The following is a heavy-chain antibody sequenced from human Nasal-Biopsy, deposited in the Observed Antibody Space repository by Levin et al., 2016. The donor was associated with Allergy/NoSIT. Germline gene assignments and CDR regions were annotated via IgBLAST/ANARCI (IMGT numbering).Heavy chain of an antibody. J-gene: IGHJ4*02. D-gene: IGHD3-9*01. CDR1: GLTLSNYA. CDR2: ISSDGDST. Sequence: GGSLRLSCSASGLTLSNYAMHWVRQAPGKGLEYVSGISSDGDSTTYGDSLEGRFTISRDNSRDTLYLQMSSLRPEDTAVYYCVKAVNGDFDWLSDYWGQGTLVTVSS. CDR3: VKAVNGDFDWLSDY. V-gene: IGHV3-64D*06.